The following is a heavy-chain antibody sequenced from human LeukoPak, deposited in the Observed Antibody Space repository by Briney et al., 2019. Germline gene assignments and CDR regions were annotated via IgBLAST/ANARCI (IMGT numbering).Heavy chain of an antibody. CDR1: GFTFSSYA. CDR2: ISGSGGST. J-gene: IGHJ6*02. CDR3: AKDLRITIFGVVIRGRSGMDV. D-gene: IGHD3-3*01. V-gene: IGHV3-23*01. Sequence: GGSLRLSCAASGFTFSSYAMSWVRQAPGKGLEWVSAISGSGGSTYYADSVEGRFTISRDNSKNTLYLQMNSLRAEDTAVYYCAKDLRITIFGVVIRGRSGMDVWGQGTAVTVSS.